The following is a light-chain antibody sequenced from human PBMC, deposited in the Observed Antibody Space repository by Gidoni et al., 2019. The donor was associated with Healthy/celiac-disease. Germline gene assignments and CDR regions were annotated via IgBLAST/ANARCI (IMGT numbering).Light chain of an antibody. Sequence: DIQMTQSPSTLSASVGDRVTITCRASQSISSWLAWYQQKPGKDPKLLIYDASSLESGVPSRFSGSGSGTEFTLTIRSLQPDDFATYYCQQYNSYPGTFGQGTKVEIK. J-gene: IGKJ1*01. CDR3: QQYNSYPGT. CDR2: DAS. V-gene: IGKV1-5*01. CDR1: QSISSW.